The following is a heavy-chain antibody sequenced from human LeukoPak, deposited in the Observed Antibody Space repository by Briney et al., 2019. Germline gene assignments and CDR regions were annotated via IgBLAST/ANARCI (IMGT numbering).Heavy chain of an antibody. D-gene: IGHD3-10*01. CDR2: IYTSGST. J-gene: IGHJ5*02. CDR1: GGSISSYY. Sequence: KSSETLSLTCTVYGGSISSYYWSWIRQPAGKGLEWIGRIYTSGSTNYNPSLKSRVTMSVDTSKNQFSLKLSSVTAADTAVYYCARADRFGELSWFDPWGQGTLVTVSS. V-gene: IGHV4-4*07. CDR3: ARADRFGELSWFDP.